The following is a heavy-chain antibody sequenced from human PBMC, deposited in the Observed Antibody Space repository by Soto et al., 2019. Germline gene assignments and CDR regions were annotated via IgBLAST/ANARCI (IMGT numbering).Heavy chain of an antibody. V-gene: IGHV1-24*01. Sequence: ASVKVSCKVSGYTLTELSMHCVRQAPGKGLEWMGGFDPEDGETIYAQKFQGRVTMTEDTSTDTAYMELSSLRSEDTAVYYCATGPLRYYYDSSGYLAYWGQGTLVTVSS. CDR3: ATGPLRYYYDSSGYLAY. D-gene: IGHD3-22*01. CDR2: FDPEDGET. CDR1: GYTLTELS. J-gene: IGHJ4*02.